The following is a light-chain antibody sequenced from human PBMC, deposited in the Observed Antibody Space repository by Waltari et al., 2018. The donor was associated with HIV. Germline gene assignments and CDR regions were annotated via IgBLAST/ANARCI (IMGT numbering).Light chain of an antibody. V-gene: IGLV1-51*01. CDR2: ANT. J-gene: IGLJ3*02. CDR3: GTWDSSLGGWV. Sequence: QSVLTQPPSVSAAPGQKVTSSCSGSSPTIWNNYDSWYQQLPGAAPKLLIYANTERPSGFPDRFSCSKSGTSATLGITGLQTGDEADYYCGTWDSSLGGWVFGGGTKLAVL. CDR1: SPTIWNNY.